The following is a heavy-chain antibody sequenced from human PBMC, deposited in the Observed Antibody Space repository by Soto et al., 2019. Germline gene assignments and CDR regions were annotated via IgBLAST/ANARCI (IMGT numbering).Heavy chain of an antibody. D-gene: IGHD1-1*01. V-gene: IGHV4-4*02. Sequence: QVQLQESGPGLVKPSGTLSLTCAVSGGSISSSNWWSWVRQPPGKGLEWIGEIFHNGNTYSNPSLTGRVTMSVDKSKHQFSLNLNSVPAAAAAVYYCASRTYALDVWGQGTTVTVSS. J-gene: IGHJ6*02. CDR3: ASRTYALDV. CDR2: IFHNGNT. CDR1: GGSISSSNW.